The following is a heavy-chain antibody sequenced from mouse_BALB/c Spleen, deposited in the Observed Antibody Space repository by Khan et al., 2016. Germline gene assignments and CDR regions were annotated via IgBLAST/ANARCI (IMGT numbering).Heavy chain of an antibody. CDR3: ARGIITTFDY. D-gene: IGHD2-4*01. Sequence: EVQLQESGPGLVKPSQSLSLTCTVTGYSITSDYAWNWIRQFPGNKLEWMGYISYSDSTNYNPSLKSRISSTRDTSKNQFFLQLNSVTTEDTATYYCARGIITTFDYWGQGTTLTDSS. V-gene: IGHV3-2*02. CDR2: ISYSDST. J-gene: IGHJ2*01. CDR1: GYSITSDYA.